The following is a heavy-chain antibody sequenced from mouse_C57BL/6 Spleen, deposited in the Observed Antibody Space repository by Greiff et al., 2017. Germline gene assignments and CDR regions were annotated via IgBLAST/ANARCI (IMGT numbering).Heavy chain of an antibody. Sequence: EVNVVESGGGLVQPGGSLKLSCAASGFTFSDYGMAWVRQAPRKGPEWVAFISNLAYSIYYADTVTGRFTISRENAKNTLYLEMSSLRSEDTAMYYCARRDYGSIWYFDVWGTGTTVTVSS. CDR2: ISNLAYSI. CDR1: GFTFSDYG. V-gene: IGHV5-15*01. D-gene: IGHD1-1*01. J-gene: IGHJ1*03. CDR3: ARRDYGSIWYFDV.